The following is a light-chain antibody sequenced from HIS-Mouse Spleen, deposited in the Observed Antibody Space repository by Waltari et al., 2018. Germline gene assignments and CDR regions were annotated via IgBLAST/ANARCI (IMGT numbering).Light chain of an antibody. V-gene: IGLV1-47*01. CDR1: SSTIGSNY. CDR2: RNN. Sequence: QSVLTQPPSASGTPGQRVTTSCAGTSSTIGSNYVYWYQQPPGTAPKLLIYRNNQRPSGVPDRFSGSKSGTSASLAISGLRSEDEADYYCAAWDDSLSGPVFGGGTKLTVL. CDR3: AAWDDSLSGPV. J-gene: IGLJ3*02.